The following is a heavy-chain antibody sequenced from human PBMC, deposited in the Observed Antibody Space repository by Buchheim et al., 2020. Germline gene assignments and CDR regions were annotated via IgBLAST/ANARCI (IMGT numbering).Heavy chain of an antibody. CDR2: ISRSGSRT. J-gene: IGHJ6*02. D-gene: IGHD2-15*01. V-gene: IGHV3-48*03. Sequence: EVQLVESGGGLVQSGGSLRLSCAVSGFTFSSFEMNWVRQAPGKGLEWVSYISRSGSRTYYADSVKGRFTISRDYAKTSLYLQMNYLRAEDTAVYYCARVIPGSYYYYQGMDVWGQGTT. CDR3: ARVIPGSYYYYQGMDV. CDR1: GFTFSSFE.